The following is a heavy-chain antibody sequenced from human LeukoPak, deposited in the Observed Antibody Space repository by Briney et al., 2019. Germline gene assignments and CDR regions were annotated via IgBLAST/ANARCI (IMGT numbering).Heavy chain of an antibody. CDR2: ISYDGSNK. D-gene: IGHD2-21*02. CDR1: TFTFSSYA. CDR3: ARVMVTRASDAFDI. J-gene: IGHJ3*02. V-gene: IGHV3-30-3*01. Sequence: GGSLRLSCADSTFTFSSYAMYWVRQAPGKGLEWVAVISYDGSNKYYADSVKGRFTISRDNSKNTLYLQMNSLRAEDTAVYYCARVMVTRASDAFDIWGQGTMVTVSS.